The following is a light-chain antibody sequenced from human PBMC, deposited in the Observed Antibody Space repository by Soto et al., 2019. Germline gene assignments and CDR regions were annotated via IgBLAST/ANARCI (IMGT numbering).Light chain of an antibody. CDR3: QQYGSSTGT. J-gene: IGKJ1*01. CDR2: GAS. CDR1: QSVSSSY. Sequence: IVLTISPGALSLSHGERATLSCRASQSVSSSYLAWYQQKPGQAPRLLIYGASSRATGIPDRFSGSGSGTDFTLTISRLEPEDFTVYYCQQYGSSTGTFGQGTMVDIK. V-gene: IGKV3-20*01.